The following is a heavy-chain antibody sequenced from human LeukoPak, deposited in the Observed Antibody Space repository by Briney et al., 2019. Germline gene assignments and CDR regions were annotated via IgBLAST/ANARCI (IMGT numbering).Heavy chain of an antibody. D-gene: IGHD1-26*01. CDR3: ATRGGGSYETYDAFDI. Sequence: SKTLSLTCTVSSVSINGYYWSWIRQPPGKGLEWVGYISYSGSTNYNPSLESRVTISVDTSKNQFSLKLSSVTAADTAVYYCATRGGGSYETYDAFDIWGQGTMVTVSS. J-gene: IGHJ3*02. V-gene: IGHV4-59*12. CDR2: ISYSGST. CDR1: SVSINGYY.